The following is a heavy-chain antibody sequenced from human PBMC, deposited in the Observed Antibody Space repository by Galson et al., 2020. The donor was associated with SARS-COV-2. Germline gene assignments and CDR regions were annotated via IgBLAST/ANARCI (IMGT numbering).Heavy chain of an antibody. CDR1: GFSLSTVGMV. Sequence: SGPTLVKPTQTLTLTCTVSGFSLSTVGMVVAWIRQPPGKALEWLALIYWDDDKRYNPTVKTRLTITKDTSKNQVVLTMTNVDPLDPGTYYCANIGAQLLDGRLMNRYDPWGQGALVTVST. CDR2: IYWDDDK. J-gene: IGHJ5*02. CDR3: ANIGAQLLDGRLMNRYDP. D-gene: IGHD1-26*01. V-gene: IGHV2-5*02.